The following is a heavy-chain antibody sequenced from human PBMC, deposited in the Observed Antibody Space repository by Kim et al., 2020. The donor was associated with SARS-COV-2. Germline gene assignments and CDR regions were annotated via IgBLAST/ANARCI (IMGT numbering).Heavy chain of an antibody. CDR1: GFTFSSYS. CDR3: ARDPLGGCGGDCYSDWFDP. Sequence: GGSLRLSCAASGFTFSSYSMNWVRQAPGKGLEWVSYISSSSNTIYYADSVKGRFTISRDNAKNSLYLQMNSLRDEDTAVYYCARDPLGGCGGDCYSDWFDPWGQGTLVTVSS. J-gene: IGHJ5*02. D-gene: IGHD2-21*02. CDR2: ISSSSNTI. V-gene: IGHV3-48*02.